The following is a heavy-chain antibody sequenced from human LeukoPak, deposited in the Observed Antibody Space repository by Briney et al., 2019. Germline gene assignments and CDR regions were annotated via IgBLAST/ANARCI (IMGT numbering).Heavy chain of an antibody. D-gene: IGHD4-17*01. CDR1: GGTFSSYA. V-gene: IGHV1-69*05. CDR3: ARHKGSTVTDVYYMDV. J-gene: IGHJ6*03. Sequence: SSVKVSCKASGGTFSSYAISWVRQAPGQGLKWMGRIIPIFGTANYAQKFQGRVTMTRNTSISTAYMELSSLRSEDTAVYYCARHKGSTVTDVYYMDVWGKGTTVTVSS. CDR2: IIPIFGTA.